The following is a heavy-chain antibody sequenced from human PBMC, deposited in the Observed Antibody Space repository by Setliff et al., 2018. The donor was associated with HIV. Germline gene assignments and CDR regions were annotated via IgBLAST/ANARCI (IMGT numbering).Heavy chain of an antibody. CDR2: IHTSGNA. CDR3: ARSLLPSITVAGTIGY. J-gene: IGHJ4*02. Sequence: SETLSLTCTVSGGSISSGTYFWSWIRQPAGKGLEWIGHIHTSGNANYNPSLNSRVTISVDTSKNHFSLELSSVTAADTAVYYCARSLLPSITVAGTIGYWGQGSLVTVSS. D-gene: IGHD6-19*01. V-gene: IGHV4-61*09. CDR1: GGSISSGTYF.